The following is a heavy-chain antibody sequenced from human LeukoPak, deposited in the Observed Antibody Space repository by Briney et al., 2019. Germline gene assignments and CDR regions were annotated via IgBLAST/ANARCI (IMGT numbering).Heavy chain of an antibody. Sequence: SETLSLTCAVYGGSFRGYYWSWIRQPPGKGLEWIGEINHSGSSNYNPSLKSRVTISLDTSKNQFSLNLSSVTAADTAVYYCAREGYCSGTSCYNFNYWGQGTLVTVSS. D-gene: IGHD2-2*02. CDR1: GGSFRGYY. CDR2: INHSGSS. CDR3: AREGYCSGTSCYNFNY. V-gene: IGHV4-34*01. J-gene: IGHJ4*02.